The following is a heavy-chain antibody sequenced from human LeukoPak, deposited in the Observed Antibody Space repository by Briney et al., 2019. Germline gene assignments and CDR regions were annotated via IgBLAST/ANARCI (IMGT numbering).Heavy chain of an antibody. Sequence: PGGSLRLSCAASGFTFSSYGMHWVRQAPGKGLEWVAFIRYDGSNKYYADSVKGRFTISRDNSKNTLYLQMNSLRAEDTAVYYCAKGPLWSGYYRFDYWGQGTLVTVSS. J-gene: IGHJ4*02. CDR1: GFTFSSYG. CDR2: IRYDGSNK. V-gene: IGHV3-30*02. D-gene: IGHD3-3*01. CDR3: AKGPLWSGYYRFDY.